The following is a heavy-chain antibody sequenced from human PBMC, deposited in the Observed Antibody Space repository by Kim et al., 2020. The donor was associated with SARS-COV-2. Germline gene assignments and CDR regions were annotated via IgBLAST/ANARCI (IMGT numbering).Heavy chain of an antibody. J-gene: IGHJ4*01. Sequence: ASVKVSCKASGYTFTDYYMHWVRQAPGQGLEWMGWINPNSGGTNYAQKFQGRVTMTRDTSISTAYMELSRLRSDDTAVYYCAREGGSGWKEIDYWGQEPWSPSPQ. CDR2: INPNSGGT. D-gene: IGHD6-19*01. CDR1: GYTFTDYY. V-gene: IGHV1-2*02. CDR3: AREGGSGWKEIDY.